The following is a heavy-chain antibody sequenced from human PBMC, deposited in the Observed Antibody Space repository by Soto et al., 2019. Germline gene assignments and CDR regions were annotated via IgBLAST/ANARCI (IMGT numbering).Heavy chain of an antibody. Sequence: PGGSLRLSCAAPGFSFSNAWMNWVRQAPGKGLEWVARIKSKTDGGTTDYAAPVKGRFTISRDDSKKMLYLQMNSLKTEDTAVYYFTTLTMLLVQLDYWGPGTLVPVSS. V-gene: IGHV3-15*07. J-gene: IGHJ4*02. D-gene: IGHD3-22*01. CDR2: IKSKTDGGTT. CDR3: TTLTMLLVQLDY. CDR1: GFSFSNAW.